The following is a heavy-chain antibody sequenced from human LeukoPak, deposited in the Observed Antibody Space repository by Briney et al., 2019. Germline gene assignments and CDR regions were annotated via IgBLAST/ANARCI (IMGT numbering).Heavy chain of an antibody. V-gene: IGHV1-69*13. CDR1: GGTFSSYA. D-gene: IGHD2-15*01. J-gene: IGHJ5*02. CDR3: ATDTYCSGGSCYGGYWFDP. CDR2: IIPIFGTA. Sequence: ASVKVSCKASGGTFSSYAISWVRQAPGQGLEWMGGIIPIFGTANYAQKFQGRVMITADESTSTAYMELSSLRSEDTAVYYCATDTYCSGGSCYGGYWFDPWGQGTLVTVSS.